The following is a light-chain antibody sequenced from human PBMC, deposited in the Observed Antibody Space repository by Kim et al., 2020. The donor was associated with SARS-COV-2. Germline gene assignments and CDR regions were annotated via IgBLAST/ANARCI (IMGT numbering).Light chain of an antibody. CDR2: LNSDGSH. CDR3: QTWGTGVV. J-gene: IGLJ2*01. Sequence: GAAVKLTCTLSSGQSSYAIAWHQQQPEKGPRYLMKLNSDGSHSKGDGIPDRFSGSSSGAERYLTITSLQSEDEADYYCQTWGTGVVFGGGTQLTVL. V-gene: IGLV4-69*01. CDR1: SGQSSYA.